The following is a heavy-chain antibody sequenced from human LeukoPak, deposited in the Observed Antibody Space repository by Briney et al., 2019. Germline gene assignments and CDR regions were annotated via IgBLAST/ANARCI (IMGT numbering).Heavy chain of an antibody. CDR2: INPNSGGT. D-gene: IGHD6-19*01. CDR1: GYTFTGYY. J-gene: IGHJ4*02. CDR3: ASPEDNSSGWYPSNY. V-gene: IGHV1-2*02. Sequence: GVSVKVSCKASGYTFTGYYMHWVRQAPGQGLEWMEWINPNSGGTNYAQKFQGRVTMTRDTSISTAYMELSRLRSDDTAVYYCASPEDNSSGWYPSNYWGQGTLVTVSS.